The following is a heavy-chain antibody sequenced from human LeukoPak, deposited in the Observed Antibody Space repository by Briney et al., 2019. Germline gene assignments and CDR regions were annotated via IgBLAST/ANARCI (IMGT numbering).Heavy chain of an antibody. D-gene: IGHD1-7*01. CDR3: ARSPRLELRDY. V-gene: IGHV3-64*04. CDR2: ITTNGDGT. J-gene: IGHJ4*02. Sequence: PGGSLRLSCSASGFTFSSYPMHWVRQAPGKGLEYVSAITTNGDGTYYADSVKGRFTISRDNSKNTLYLQMSSLRPEDTAVYYCARSPRLELRDYWGQGTLVTVFS. CDR1: GFTFSSYP.